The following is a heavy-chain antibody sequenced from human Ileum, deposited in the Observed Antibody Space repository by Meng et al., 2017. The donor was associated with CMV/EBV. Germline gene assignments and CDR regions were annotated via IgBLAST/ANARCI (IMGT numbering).Heavy chain of an antibody. Sequence: CAASGFTFSSYGMHWVRQAPGKGLEWVAVIWYDGSNEYYADSVKGRFTISRDNSKNTLYLQMNSLRAEDTAVFYCAKERGGGGSFDYWGQGTLVTVSS. V-gene: IGHV3-33*06. CDR3: AKERGGGGSFDY. J-gene: IGHJ4*02. CDR1: GFTFSSYG. CDR2: IWYDGSNE. D-gene: IGHD2-15*01.